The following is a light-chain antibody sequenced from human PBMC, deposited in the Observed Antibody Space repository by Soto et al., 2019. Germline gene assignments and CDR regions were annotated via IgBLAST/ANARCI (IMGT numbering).Light chain of an antibody. CDR2: AAS. CDR3: QQYGNSQYT. V-gene: IGKV3-20*01. CDR1: QSVSQY. J-gene: IGKJ2*01. Sequence: EIVLTQSPGTLSWSLGERATLSCRASQSVSQYLAWYQQKPGQAPRLLIYAASSRASGIPDRFSGSGSGTDFTLTINGLEPEDFAVYYCQQYGNSQYTFGQGTKLEIK.